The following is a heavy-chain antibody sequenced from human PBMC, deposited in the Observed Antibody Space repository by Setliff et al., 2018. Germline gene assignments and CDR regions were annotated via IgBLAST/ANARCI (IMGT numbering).Heavy chain of an antibody. CDR3: ARVVGARVPATTNIAYYYYYMDV. Sequence: ASVKVSCKASGYTFTSYAMHWVRQAPGQRLEWMGWSNAGNGNTKYSQKFQGRVTITRDTSASTAYMELSSLRSEDTAIYYCARVVGARVPATTNIAYYYYYMDVWGKGTTVTVSS. V-gene: IGHV1-3*01. CDR2: SNAGNGNT. J-gene: IGHJ6*03. D-gene: IGHD6-25*01. CDR1: GYTFTSYA.